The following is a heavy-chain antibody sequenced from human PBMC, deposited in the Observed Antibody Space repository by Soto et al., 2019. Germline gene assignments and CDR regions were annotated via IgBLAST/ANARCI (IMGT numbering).Heavy chain of an antibody. CDR2: MNPNSGNT. CDR1: GYTFTSYD. J-gene: IGHJ4*02. V-gene: IGHV1-8*01. CDR3: ARGLTIFGVVTYDY. Sequence: QVQLVQSGAEVKKPGASVKFSCKASGYTFTSYDITWVRRATGQGLEWMGWMNPNSGNTGYAQKFQGRVTMTRNTSISTAYMELSSLRSEDTAVYYCARGLTIFGVVTYDYWGQGTLVTVSS. D-gene: IGHD3-3*01.